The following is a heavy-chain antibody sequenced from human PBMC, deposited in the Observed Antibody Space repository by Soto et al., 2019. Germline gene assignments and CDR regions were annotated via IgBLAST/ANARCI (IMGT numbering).Heavy chain of an antibody. D-gene: IGHD6-19*01. J-gene: IGHJ4*02. Sequence: EVQVLDSGGGLVQPGGSQRLSYEASGFTFSNYAMSWVRQAPGKGLEWVSTISATGSTLYADSVKGRFTISRDNSKNTVYLQMNFLRAEDTAVYYCAKVSNKWAVAQRGYFDYWGQGTLVTVSS. CDR1: GFTFSNYA. CDR3: AKVSNKWAVAQRGYFDY. V-gene: IGHV3-23*01. CDR2: ISATGST.